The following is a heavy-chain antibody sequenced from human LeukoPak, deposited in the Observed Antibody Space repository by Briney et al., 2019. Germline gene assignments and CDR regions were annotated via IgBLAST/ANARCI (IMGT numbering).Heavy chain of an antibody. V-gene: IGHV3-66*02. CDR1: GFSVTNTL. J-gene: IGHJ5*02. Sequence: PGGSLRLSCTLSGFSVTNTLIDWVRQAPGKGPEWVALIYIDARTVYVDSVKGRFTISRDNSKNMVYLQMNSLRSEDSALYYCVRDRAGTQSWVEFDLWGRGTLVTVSS. CDR3: VRDRAGTQSWVEFDL. CDR2: IYIDART. D-gene: IGHD3-10*01.